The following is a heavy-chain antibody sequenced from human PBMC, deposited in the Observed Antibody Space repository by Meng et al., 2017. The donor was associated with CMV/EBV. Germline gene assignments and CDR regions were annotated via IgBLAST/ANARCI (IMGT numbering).Heavy chain of an antibody. D-gene: IGHD1-26*01. CDR2: IYSGGST. CDR1: GFTFSSYA. CDR3: ARGTNSGSYSAFDI. V-gene: IGHV3-53*01. Sequence: GGSLRLSCAASGFTFSSYAMHWVRQAPGKGLEWVAVIYSGGSTYYADSVKGRFTISRDNSKNTLYLQMNSLRAEDTAVYYCARGTNSGSYSAFDIWGQGTMVTVSS. J-gene: IGHJ3*02.